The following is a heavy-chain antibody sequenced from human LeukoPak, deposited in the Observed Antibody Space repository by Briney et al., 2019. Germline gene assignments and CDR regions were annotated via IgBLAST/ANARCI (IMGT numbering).Heavy chain of an antibody. CDR1: GFTFSNYA. Sequence: PGGSLRLSCVVSGFTFSNYAMSWIRQPPGKGLEWIGSIYYSGSTYYNPSLKRRLTISVDTSKKQFSLQLHSVTAADTALYFCARFDLFPYYSFDIWGQGTMVTVSS. CDR3: ARFDLFPYYSFDI. J-gene: IGHJ3*02. D-gene: IGHD3-10*01. CDR2: IYYSGST. V-gene: IGHV4-39*01.